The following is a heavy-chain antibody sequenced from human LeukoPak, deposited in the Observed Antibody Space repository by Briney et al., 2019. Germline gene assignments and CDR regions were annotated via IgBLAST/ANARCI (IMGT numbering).Heavy chain of an antibody. Sequence: SETLSLTCTVSGGSISSGSYYWSWIRQPPGKGLEWIGRIYTSGSTNYNPSLKSRVTISVDTSKNQFSLKLSSATAADTAVFYCARDWGVGNYYYYMDVWGKGTTVTVSS. D-gene: IGHD3-10*01. V-gene: IGHV4-61*02. CDR3: ARDWGVGNYYYYMDV. CDR2: IYTSGST. J-gene: IGHJ6*03. CDR1: GGSISSGSYY.